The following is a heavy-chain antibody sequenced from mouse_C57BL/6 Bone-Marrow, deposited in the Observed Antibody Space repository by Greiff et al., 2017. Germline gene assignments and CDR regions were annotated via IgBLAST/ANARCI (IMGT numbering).Heavy chain of an antibody. CDR3: ARVVYEYEGFAY. Sequence: VQLQQSGPELVRPGVSVKISCKGSGYTFTDYAMHWVKQSHAKSLEWIGVIRTYYGDASYNQKFKDKATMTVDKSSSTAYMELSSLTSEVSAVYYCARVVYEYEGFAYWCQGTLVTVSA. CDR1: GYTFTDYA. J-gene: IGHJ3*01. CDR2: IRTYYGDA. V-gene: IGHV1-67*01. D-gene: IGHD2-4*01.